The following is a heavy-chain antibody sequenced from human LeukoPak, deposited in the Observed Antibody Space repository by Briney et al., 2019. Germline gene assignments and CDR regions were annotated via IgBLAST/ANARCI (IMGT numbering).Heavy chain of an antibody. CDR1: GGSISSGDYY. Sequence: PSQTLSLTCTVSGGSISSGDYYWSWIRQPPGTGLEWIGYIYYSGSTYYNPSLKSRVTISVDTSKNQFSLKLSSVTAADTAVYYCARGGYDYVWGSYRYIDYWGQGTLVTVSS. V-gene: IGHV4-30-4*01. CDR2: IYYSGST. D-gene: IGHD3-16*02. J-gene: IGHJ4*02. CDR3: ARGGYDYVWGSYRYIDY.